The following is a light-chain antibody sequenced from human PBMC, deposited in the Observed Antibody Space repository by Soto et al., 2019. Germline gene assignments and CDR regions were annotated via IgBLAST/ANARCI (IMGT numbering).Light chain of an antibody. CDR3: NSYTSISTWV. J-gene: IGLJ3*02. CDR1: SSDVGNYNY. CDR2: DVS. Sequence: QSALTQPASVSGSPGQSITISCTGTSSDVGNYNYVSWFQQHPGKAPKVMIYDVSNRPSGISDRFSGSKSGNTASLTSSGLQPEDEADYYCNSYTSISTWVFGGGTKLTVL. V-gene: IGLV2-14*03.